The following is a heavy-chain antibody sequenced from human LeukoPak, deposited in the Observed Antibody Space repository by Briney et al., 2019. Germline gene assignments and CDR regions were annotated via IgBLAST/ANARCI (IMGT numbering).Heavy chain of an antibody. V-gene: IGHV5-51*01. CDR2: IYSGDSNT. CDR1: GYSFTNYW. J-gene: IGHJ4*02. CDR3: TRDWELGY. D-gene: IGHD1-26*01. Sequence: GESLKISYRASGYSFTNYWIGWVRQMPGEGLEWVGLIYSGDSNTRYSPSFQGQVTILADKSINTAYLQWSSLRTSDTAMYYCTRDWELGYWGQGTLVTVSS.